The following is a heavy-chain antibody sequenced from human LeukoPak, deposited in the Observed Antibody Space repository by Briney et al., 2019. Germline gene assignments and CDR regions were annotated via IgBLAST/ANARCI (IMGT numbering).Heavy chain of an antibody. CDR1: GFTFSSYA. CDR3: AKDYYDSSGYQIELGY. V-gene: IGHV3-23*01. Sequence: GGSLRLSCAASGFTFSSYAMSWVRQAPGKGLEWVSAISGSGGSTYYADSVKGRFTISRDNSKNTLYLQMNSLRAEDTAVYYCAKDYYDSSGYQIELGYWGQGTLVTVSS. CDR2: ISGSGGST. J-gene: IGHJ4*02. D-gene: IGHD3-22*01.